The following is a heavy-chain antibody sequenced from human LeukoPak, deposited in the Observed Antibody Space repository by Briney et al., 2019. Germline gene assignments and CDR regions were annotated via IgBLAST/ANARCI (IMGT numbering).Heavy chain of an antibody. Sequence: GRSLRLSCAASGFTFSRYGMHWVRQAPGKGLVWGAVIWYDGSNKYYADSVKGRFTISRDNSKNTLYLQMNSLRAEDTAVYYCARNRGSGSSLGGALYYYYMDVWGKGTTVTVSS. CDR2: IWYDGSNK. CDR1: GFTFSRYG. V-gene: IGHV3-33*01. J-gene: IGHJ6*03. CDR3: ARNRGSGSSLGGALYYYYMDV. D-gene: IGHD1-26*01.